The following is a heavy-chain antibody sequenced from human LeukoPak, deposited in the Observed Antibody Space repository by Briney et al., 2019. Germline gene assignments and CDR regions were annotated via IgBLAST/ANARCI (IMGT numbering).Heavy chain of an antibody. CDR2: ISAYNGNT. J-gene: IGHJ1*01. Sequence: ASVKVSCKTSGYTFTDYGISWVRQAPAQGLEWMGWISAYNGNTNYARNLQGRVTMTTATSTSTAYMELRSLRSDDTAVYFCATSYYDSSGYYYKAEYFQHWGQGTLVTVS. CDR1: GYTFTDYG. V-gene: IGHV1-18*01. D-gene: IGHD3-22*01. CDR3: ATSYYDSSGYYYKAEYFQH.